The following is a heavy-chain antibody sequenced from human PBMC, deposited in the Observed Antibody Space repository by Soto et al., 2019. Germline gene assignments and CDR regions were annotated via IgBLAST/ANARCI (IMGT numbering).Heavy chain of an antibody. CDR3: ARAIPYYNDSSGYYWANWFDP. D-gene: IGHD3-22*01. CDR2: IYYSGST. V-gene: IGHV4-30-4*01. CDR1: GGSISSGDYY. Sequence: SETLSLTCTVSGGSISSGDYYWSWIRQPPGKGLEWIGYIYYSGSTYYNPSLKSRVTISVDTSKNQFSLKLSSVTAADTAVYYCARAIPYYNDSSGYYWANWFDPWGQGTLVTVSS. J-gene: IGHJ5*02.